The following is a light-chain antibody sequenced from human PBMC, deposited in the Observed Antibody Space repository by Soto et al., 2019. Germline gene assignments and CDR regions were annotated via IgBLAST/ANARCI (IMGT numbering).Light chain of an antibody. V-gene: IGKV3-20*01. CDR1: QTVTSSH. Sequence: DNVLTQSPGTLSLSPGERATLSCRASQTVTSSHLAWYQQKPGQAPRLLIYGASSRATGIPDRFSGSGSGTDFTLTISRLEPEDFAVYYCHQYGSSPWTFGQGAKVELK. J-gene: IGKJ1*01. CDR3: HQYGSSPWT. CDR2: GAS.